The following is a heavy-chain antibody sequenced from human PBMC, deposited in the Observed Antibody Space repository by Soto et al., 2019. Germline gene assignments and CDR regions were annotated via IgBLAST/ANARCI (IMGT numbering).Heavy chain of an antibody. D-gene: IGHD6-6*01. Sequence: QVQLQESGPGLVKPSETLSLTCTVSGGSINNYYWTWIRQPPGKGLEWIGYIYYSGSTNHNPSLNSRVTMSVDTSTNQFSLKLSSVTAADTAVYYCARLGSNSSFGYWGQGTLVTVSS. CDR2: IYYSGST. CDR1: GGSINNYY. J-gene: IGHJ4*02. V-gene: IGHV4-59*08. CDR3: ARLGSNSSFGY.